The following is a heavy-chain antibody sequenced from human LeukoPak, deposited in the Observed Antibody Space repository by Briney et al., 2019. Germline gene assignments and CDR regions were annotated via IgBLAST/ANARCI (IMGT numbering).Heavy chain of an antibody. V-gene: IGHV3-9*01. J-gene: IGHJ4*02. CDR1: GFTLEDYT. D-gene: IGHD1-26*01. CDR2: ISWNSGVI. CDR3: VRDRGTYRPIDY. Sequence: PGGSLRLSCAASGFTLEDYTMHWVRQPPGKCLDSVSEISWNSGVINYADSLKGRFTISRDNAQNSLYLQMNSLRAEDTAIYYCVRDRGTYRPIDYWGQGTLVTVSS.